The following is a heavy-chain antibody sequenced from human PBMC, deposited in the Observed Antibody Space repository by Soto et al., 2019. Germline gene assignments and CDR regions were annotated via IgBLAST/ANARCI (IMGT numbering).Heavy chain of an antibody. J-gene: IGHJ4*02. CDR2: ISVSGGRT. CDR1: GFAFSIYA. D-gene: IGHD4-17*01. Sequence: GGSLRLSCVASGFAFSIYAMSLVRQSPGKGLGWVSYISVSGGRTYYADSVKGRFTISRDNSKNTLYLQMNSLRAEDTAVYYCTKGSDPHYCGYVDHSGQGTLVTVSS. CDR3: TKGSDPHYCGYVDH. V-gene: IGHV3-23*01.